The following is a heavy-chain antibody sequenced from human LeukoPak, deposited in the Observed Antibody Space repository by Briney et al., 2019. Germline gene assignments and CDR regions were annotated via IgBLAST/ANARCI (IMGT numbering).Heavy chain of an antibody. J-gene: IGHJ5*02. CDR3: VGDQVDNVGWLT. CDR1: GFIFSTYT. Sequence: GGSLRLSCSASGFIFSTYTMYWVRQAPRKGLEFVSVINGDGRTTYYADSVKGRFTISRDNSKNTLYLQMNSLRAEDTAVYYCVGDQVDNVGWLTWGQGTRVTVS. CDR2: INGDGRTT. V-gene: IGHV3-64D*06. D-gene: IGHD5-12*01.